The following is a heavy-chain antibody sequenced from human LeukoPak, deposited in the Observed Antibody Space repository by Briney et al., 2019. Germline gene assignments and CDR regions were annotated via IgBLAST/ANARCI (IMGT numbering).Heavy chain of an antibody. CDR1: GFTFSSYA. J-gene: IGHJ4*02. CDR2: ISGSGGST. CDR3: AREHSSLYGPSFDH. Sequence: GGSLRLSCAASGFTFSSYAMSCVRHAPGKGLEWVSAISGSGGSTYYADCVKGRFTISRDNSKNTLYVQMNSLRAEDTAVYYCAREHSSLYGPSFDHWGQGALVTVSS. D-gene: IGHD6-6*01. V-gene: IGHV3-23*01.